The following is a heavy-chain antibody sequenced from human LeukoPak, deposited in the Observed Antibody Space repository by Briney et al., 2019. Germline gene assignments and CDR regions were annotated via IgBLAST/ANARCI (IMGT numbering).Heavy chain of an antibody. J-gene: IGHJ4*02. CDR3: AREGARVTLD. V-gene: IGHV4-38-2*02. CDR2: INHSGST. Sequence: PSETLSLTCAVSGYSISSGYYWGWIRQPPGKGLEWIGEINHSGSTNYNPSLKRRVTISLDTSKNQFSLNLSSVTAADTAVYYCAREGARVTLDWGQGTLVTVSS. D-gene: IGHD4-17*01. CDR1: GYSISSGYY.